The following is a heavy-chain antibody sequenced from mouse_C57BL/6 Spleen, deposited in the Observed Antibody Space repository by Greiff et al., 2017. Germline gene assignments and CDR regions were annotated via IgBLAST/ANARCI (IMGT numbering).Heavy chain of an antibody. CDR1: GYTFTSYW. Sequence: VQLQQPGAELVKPGASVKLSCKASGYTFTSYWMHWVKQRPGRGLEWIGRIDPNSGGTKYNEKFTSKATLTVDKPSSTAFMQLSSLTSDDSVVYYCASTYYSTYGLAYWGQGTLVTVSA. V-gene: IGHV1-72*01. CDR2: IDPNSGGT. J-gene: IGHJ3*01. D-gene: IGHD2-5*01. CDR3: ASTYYSTYGLAY.